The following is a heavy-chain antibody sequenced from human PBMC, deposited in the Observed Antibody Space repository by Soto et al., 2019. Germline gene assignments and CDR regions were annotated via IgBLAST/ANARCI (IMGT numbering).Heavy chain of an antibody. V-gene: IGHV3-30*18. J-gene: IGHJ6*02. CDR3: AKDSYGMDV. CDR2: ISYDGSNK. CDR1: GFTFSNYD. Sequence: QVQLVESGGGVVQPGRSLRLSCAASGFTFSNYDMYWVRQAPGKGLEWVAVISYDGSNKYYEDSVKGRFTTSRDNPKNTLNLQMNSLRTEDTAVYYCAKDSYGMDVWGQGTTVIVS.